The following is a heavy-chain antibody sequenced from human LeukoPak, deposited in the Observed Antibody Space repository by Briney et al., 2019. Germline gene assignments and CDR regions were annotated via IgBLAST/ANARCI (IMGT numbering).Heavy chain of an antibody. Sequence: PGGSLRLSCAASGFTFSSYAMSWVRQAPGKGLEWVSAISGSGGSTYYADSVKGRFTISRDNSKNTLYLQMNSLRAEDTAVYYCARSSGAAVAGRAEYFQHWGQGTLVTVSS. CDR3: ARSSGAAVAGRAEYFQH. J-gene: IGHJ1*01. D-gene: IGHD6-19*01. CDR2: ISGSGGST. CDR1: GFTFSSYA. V-gene: IGHV3-23*01.